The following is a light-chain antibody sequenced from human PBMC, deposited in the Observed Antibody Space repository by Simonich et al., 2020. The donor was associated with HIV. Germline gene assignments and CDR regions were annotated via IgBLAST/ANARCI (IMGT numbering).Light chain of an antibody. V-gene: IGKV4-1*01. CDR2: WAS. J-gene: IGKJ1*01. Sequence: DIVMTQSPDSLAVSLGERATINCKTSQSVLYSSNNNNYLTWNQQKPGQPPKLLIYWASTRESGVPYRFSASESGTDFTLTISSLQAEDVAIYYCQQYYSTPPTFGQGTKVEIK. CDR1: QSVLYSSNNNNY. CDR3: QQYYSTPPT.